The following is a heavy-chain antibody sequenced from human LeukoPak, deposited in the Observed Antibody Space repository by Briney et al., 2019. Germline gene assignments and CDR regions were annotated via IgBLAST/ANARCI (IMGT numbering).Heavy chain of an antibody. J-gene: IGHJ3*02. CDR3: AREELGLGAFDI. CDR2: FDPEDGET. D-gene: IGHD7-27*01. CDR1: GYTLTELS. Sequence: ASVKVSCKVSGYTLTELSMHWVRQAPGKGLEWMGGFDPEDGETIYAQKFQGRVTMTRDTSTSTVYMELSSLRSEDTAVYYCAREELGLGAFDIWGQGTMVTVSS. V-gene: IGHV1-24*01.